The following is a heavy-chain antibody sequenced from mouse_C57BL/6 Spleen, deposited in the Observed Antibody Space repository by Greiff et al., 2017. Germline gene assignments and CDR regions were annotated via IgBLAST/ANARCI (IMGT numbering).Heavy chain of an antibody. CDR2: IDPSDSYT. D-gene: IGHD1-1*01. CDR1: GYTFTSYW. V-gene: IGHV1-69*01. CDR3: ARHDYGSSYYFDY. J-gene: IGHJ2*01. Sequence: QVQLQQPGAELVMPGASVKLSCKASGYTFTSYWMHWVKQRPGQGLEWIGEIDPSDSYTNYNQKFKGKSTLTVDKSSSTAYMQLSSLTSEDSAVYYCARHDYGSSYYFDYWGQGTTLTVSS.